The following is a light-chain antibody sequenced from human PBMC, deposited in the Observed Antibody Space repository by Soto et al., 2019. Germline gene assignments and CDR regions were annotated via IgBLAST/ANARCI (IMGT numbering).Light chain of an antibody. V-gene: IGLV2-14*01. Sequence: QSALTQPASVSGSPGQSITISCTGTSSDVGGYNYVSWYQQHPGKAPKLMIYDVSNRPSGVSNRFSVSKSGNTASLTISGLQAEDEAEYYCSSYTSSSTLLYVFGAGTKLTVL. J-gene: IGLJ1*01. CDR2: DVS. CDR3: SSYTSSSTLLYV. CDR1: SSDVGGYNY.